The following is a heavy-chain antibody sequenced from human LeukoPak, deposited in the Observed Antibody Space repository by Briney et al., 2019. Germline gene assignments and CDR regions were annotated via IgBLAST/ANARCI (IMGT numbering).Heavy chain of an antibody. CDR1: EFSVGSNY. V-gene: IGHV3-66*01. Sequence: GGSLRLSCAASEFSVGSNYMTWVRQAPGKGLEWVSLIYSGGSTYYADSVKGRFTISRDNSKNTLYLQMNSLRAEDTAVYYCARPVGGWHELNDYWGQGTLVTVSS. CDR3: ARPVGGWHELNDY. D-gene: IGHD6-19*01. CDR2: IYSGGST. J-gene: IGHJ4*02.